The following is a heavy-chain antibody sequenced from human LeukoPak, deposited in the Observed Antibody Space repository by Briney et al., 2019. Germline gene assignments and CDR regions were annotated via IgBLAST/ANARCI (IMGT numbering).Heavy chain of an antibody. V-gene: IGHV4-39*01. D-gene: IGHD5-18*01. CDR2: INYSGST. CDR3: ARRFGIQLWANFDY. CDR1: GGSISSSSYY. Sequence: SEPLSLPCTVSGGSISSSSYYWGWIRQPPGKGLEWIGSINYSGSTYYNPSLKSRITISVDTSKNQFSLKVNSVTAADTAVDYCARRFGIQLWANFDYWGQGTLVTVSS. J-gene: IGHJ4*02.